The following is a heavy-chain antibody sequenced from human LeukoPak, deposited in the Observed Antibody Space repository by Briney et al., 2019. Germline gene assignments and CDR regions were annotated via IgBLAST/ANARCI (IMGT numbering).Heavy chain of an antibody. D-gene: IGHD3-16*02. V-gene: IGHV3-23*01. Sequence: PGRSLRLSCAASGFTFSSYGMSWVRQAPGKGLEWVSRISSSVDSTYYADSVKGRFTISRDNSRNTLYLQMNSLRAEDTAVYYCAKDPNYVWGSYHSNWFDYWGQGTLVTVSS. CDR2: ISSSVDST. CDR1: GFTFSSYG. CDR3: AKDPNYVWGSYHSNWFDY. J-gene: IGHJ4*02.